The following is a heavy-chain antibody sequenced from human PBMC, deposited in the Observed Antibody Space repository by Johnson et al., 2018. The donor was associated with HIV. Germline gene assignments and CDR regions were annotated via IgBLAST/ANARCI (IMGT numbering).Heavy chain of an antibody. CDR2: IHWNGGST. V-gene: IGHV3-20*04. CDR1: GFTFDDYG. J-gene: IGHJ3*02. D-gene: IGHD1-14*01. CDR3: ARENLGALDI. Sequence: VQLVESGGGVVRPGGSLRLSCAASGFTFDDYGMSWVRPGPGKGLAWVSGIHWNGGSTGYANSVKGRFTISRDNAKTSLYLQMNSLRAEDTAFYYCARENLGALDIWGQGTMVTVSS.